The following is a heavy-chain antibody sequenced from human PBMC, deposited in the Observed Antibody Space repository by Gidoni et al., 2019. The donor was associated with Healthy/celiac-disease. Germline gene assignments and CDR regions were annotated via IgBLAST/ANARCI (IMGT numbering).Heavy chain of an antibody. CDR3: ARHFSAAAGTRWFDP. V-gene: IGHV4-39*01. J-gene: IGHJ5*02. Sequence: DGLEWIGSIYYSGSTYYNPSLKSRVTISVDTTKNQFSLKLSSVTAADTAVYYCARHFSAAAGTRWFDPWGQGTLVTVSS. D-gene: IGHD6-13*01. CDR2: IYYSGST.